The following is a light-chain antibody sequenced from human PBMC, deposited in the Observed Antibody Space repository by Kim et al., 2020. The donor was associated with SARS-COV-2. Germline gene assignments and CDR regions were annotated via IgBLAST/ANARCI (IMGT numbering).Light chain of an antibody. CDR1: FSNIGGNN. V-gene: IGLV1-44*01. CDR2: THN. Sequence: LSVSFSRSGSFSNIGGNNLNRYQPIPGRAPGLLIHTHNQRPSGVPDRFAGSKSDTSASLAISGLQSDDEADYYCAAWDGRLNAYVFGTGTKVTVL. CDR3: AAWDGRLNAYV. J-gene: IGLJ1*01.